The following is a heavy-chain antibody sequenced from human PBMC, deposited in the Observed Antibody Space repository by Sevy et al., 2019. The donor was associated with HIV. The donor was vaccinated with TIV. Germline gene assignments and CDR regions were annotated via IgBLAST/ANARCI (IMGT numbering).Heavy chain of an antibody. Sequence: SLKISCTASGFTFDDYAMHWVRQAPGKGLEWVSGISWNSGSIGYADSVKGRFTISRDNAKNSLYLQMNSLRAEDTAVYYCARNGGYADYGMDVWGQGTTVTVSS. CDR3: ARNGGYADYGMDV. CDR2: ISWNSGSI. CDR1: GFTFDDYA. J-gene: IGHJ6*02. V-gene: IGHV3-9*01. D-gene: IGHD5-12*01.